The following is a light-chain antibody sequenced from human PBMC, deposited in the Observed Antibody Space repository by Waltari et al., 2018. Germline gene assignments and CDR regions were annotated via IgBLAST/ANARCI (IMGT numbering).Light chain of an antibody. CDR2: VNSDGSH. CDR3: QTGGHGTGV. CDR1: SGHSSNV. Sequence: QLVLTQSPSASASLGASVKLTCTLSSGHSSNVIAWHQQQPEKGPRYLMKVNSDGSHRKGDKIPDRFSGSSAGAEHYLTISSLQSEDEADYYCQTGGHGTGVFGGGTKLTVL. J-gene: IGLJ3*02. V-gene: IGLV4-69*01.